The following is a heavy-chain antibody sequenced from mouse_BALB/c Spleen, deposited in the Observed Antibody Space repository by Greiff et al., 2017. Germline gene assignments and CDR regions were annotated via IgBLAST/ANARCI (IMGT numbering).Heavy chain of an antibody. CDR1: GFTFSSYT. CDR2: ISNGGGST. J-gene: IGHJ1*01. Sequence: EVQGVESGGGLVQPGGSLKLSCAASGFTFSSYTMSWVRQTPEKRLEWIAYISNGGGSTYYPDTVKGRFTISRDNPKNTLFLQMTRLRSEDTAMYYCARWSDDYDPYWYFDVWGAGTTVTGAS. V-gene: IGHV5-12-2*01. D-gene: IGHD2-4*01. CDR3: ARWSDDYDPYWYFDV.